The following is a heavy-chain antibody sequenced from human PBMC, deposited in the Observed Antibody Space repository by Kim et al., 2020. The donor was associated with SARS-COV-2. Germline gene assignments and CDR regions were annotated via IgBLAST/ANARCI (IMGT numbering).Heavy chain of an antibody. CDR1: GIPFINAW. Sequence: GGSLRLSCAVSGIPFINAWMNWVRQAPGKGLQWVGRIKSKTDGGPADLAAPVKGRFAIPRDDSKNRWYLLMKSLNPDDSAVYYCTTVSMRWGQGTLVTV. J-gene: IGHJ4*02. V-gene: IGHV3-15*01. CDR2: IKSKTDGGPA. CDR3: TTVSMR. D-gene: IGHD2-2*01.